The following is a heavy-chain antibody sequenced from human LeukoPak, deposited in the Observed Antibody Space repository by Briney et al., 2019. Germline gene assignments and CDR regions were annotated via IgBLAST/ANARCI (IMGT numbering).Heavy chain of an antibody. D-gene: IGHD3-16*02. J-gene: IGHJ4*02. CDR3: ARDLRLGELSLQLPFDY. CDR2: ISYDGSNK. CDR1: GFAFSSYA. V-gene: IGHV3-30-3*01. Sequence: PGGSLRLSCAASGFAFSSYAMHWVRQAPGKGLEWVAVISYDGSNKYYADSVKGRFTISRDNSKNTLYLQMNSLRAEDTAVYYCARDLRLGELSLQLPFDYWGQGTLVTVSS.